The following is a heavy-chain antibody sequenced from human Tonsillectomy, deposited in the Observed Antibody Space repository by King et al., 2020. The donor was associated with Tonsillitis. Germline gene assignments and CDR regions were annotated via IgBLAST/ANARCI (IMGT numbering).Heavy chain of an antibody. CDR3: ARDSSTWYYLWFDP. V-gene: IGHV3-11*01. CDR2: ISSSGNTI. CDR1: GFTFSDYY. J-gene: IGHJ5*02. Sequence: VQLVESGGDLVKPGGSLRLSCAASGFTFSDYYMGWFRQAPGKGLEWVSYISSSGNTIYYADSVKGRFTISRDNAKNSLYLQMTSLRAEDTAVYYCARDSSTWYYLWFDPWGQGTLVTVSS. D-gene: IGHD6-13*01.